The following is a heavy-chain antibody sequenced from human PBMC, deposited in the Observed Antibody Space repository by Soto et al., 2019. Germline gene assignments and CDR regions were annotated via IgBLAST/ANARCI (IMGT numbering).Heavy chain of an antibody. J-gene: IGHJ6*02. D-gene: IGHD4-17*01. CDR2: ISSSGSTI. CDR1: EFTFSSYE. V-gene: IGHV3-48*03. CDR3: ASLTTVTPSYYYYTMDV. Sequence: GGSLRLSCVASEFTFSSYEINWVRQAPGKGLEWVSYISSSGSTIYYADSVKGRFTVSRDNAKNSLYLQMNSLRAEDTAVYYCASLTTVTPSYYYYTMDVWGQGTTVTVS.